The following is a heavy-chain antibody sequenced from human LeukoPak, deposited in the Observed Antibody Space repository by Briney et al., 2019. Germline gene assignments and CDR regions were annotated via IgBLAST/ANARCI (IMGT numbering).Heavy chain of an antibody. CDR2: ISGSGGST. Sequence: GGSLRLSCAASGFTFSSYSMNWVRQAPGKGLEWVSAISGSGGSTHYADSVKGRFTISRDNAKYSLYLQMNSLRAEDTAVYYCARDSASLWFGELSGWFAPWGQGTLVTVSS. CDR3: ARDSASLWFGELSGWFAP. D-gene: IGHD3-10*01. V-gene: IGHV3-21*01. J-gene: IGHJ5*02. CDR1: GFTFSSYS.